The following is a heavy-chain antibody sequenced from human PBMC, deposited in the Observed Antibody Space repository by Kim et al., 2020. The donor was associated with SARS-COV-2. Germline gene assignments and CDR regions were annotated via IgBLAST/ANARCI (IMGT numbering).Heavy chain of an antibody. CDR3: ARGSRYGRLPYYYYYYGMDV. D-gene: IGHD5-18*01. CDR1: GGSFSGYY. Sequence: SETLSLTCAVYGGSFSGYYWSWIRQPPGKGLEWIGEINHSGSTNYNPSLKSRVTISVDTSKNQFSLKLSSVTAADTAVYYCARGSRYGRLPYYYYYYGMDVWGQGTTVTVSS. CDR2: INHSGST. V-gene: IGHV4-34*01. J-gene: IGHJ6*02.